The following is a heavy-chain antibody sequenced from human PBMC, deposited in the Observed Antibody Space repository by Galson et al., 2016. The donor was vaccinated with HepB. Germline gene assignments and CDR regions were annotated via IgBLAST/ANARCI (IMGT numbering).Heavy chain of an antibody. J-gene: IGHJ1*01. CDR3: ARNPEVNIILQH. CDR1: GFTFNTYG. D-gene: IGHD2/OR15-2a*01. V-gene: IGHV3-48*02. CDR2: ISSSSDII. Sequence: SLRLSCAASGFTFNTYGMNWVRQAPGKGLEWISFISSSSDIIHYADSVKGRFTISRDNAKNAPYLQMNSLRDEDMAVYYCARNPEVNIILQHWGQGTLVTVPS.